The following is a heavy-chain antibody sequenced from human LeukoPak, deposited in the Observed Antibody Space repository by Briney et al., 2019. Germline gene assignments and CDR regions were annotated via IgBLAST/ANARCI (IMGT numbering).Heavy chain of an antibody. CDR1: GGSISRSNW. CDR3: ARALTTVTQYYFDY. CDR2: IYHSGST. V-gene: IGHV4-4*02. Sequence: SGTLSLTCAVSGGSISRSNWWSWVRQPPGKGLEWIGEIYHSGSTNYNPSLKSRVNISVDKSKNQFSLKLSSVTAADTAVYYCARALTTVTQYYFDYWGQGTLDTVSS. D-gene: IGHD4-17*01. J-gene: IGHJ4*02.